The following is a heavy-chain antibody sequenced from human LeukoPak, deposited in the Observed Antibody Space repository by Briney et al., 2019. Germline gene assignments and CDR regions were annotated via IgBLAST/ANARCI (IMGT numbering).Heavy chain of an antibody. Sequence: SETLPLTCTVSGGSISSYYWSWIRQPPGKGLEWIGYIYYSGSTNYNPSLKSRVTISVDTSKNQFSLKVTSVTAADTALYYCARERIERYTYASSDFDYWGRGTLVTVSS. D-gene: IGHD5-18*01. CDR1: GGSISSYY. CDR2: IYYSGST. V-gene: IGHV4-59*12. J-gene: IGHJ4*02. CDR3: ARERIERYTYASSDFDY.